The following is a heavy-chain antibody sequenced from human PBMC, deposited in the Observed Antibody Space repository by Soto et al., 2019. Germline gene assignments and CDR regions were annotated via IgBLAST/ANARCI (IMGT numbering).Heavy chain of an antibody. CDR1: GTIFSSYT. J-gene: IGHJ6*02. D-gene: IGHD3-16*01. V-gene: IGHV1-69*08. CDR2: IIPILGET. CDR3: ARGLGGRMDD. Sequence: QVQLVQSGAEVKKPGSSVRVSCKASGTIFSSYTISWVRQAPGQGLEWMGRIIPILGETNSAQKFQGRVTLTADESTNTAYTELNSLRLEDTALYYCARGLGGRMDDWGQGTTVTVSS.